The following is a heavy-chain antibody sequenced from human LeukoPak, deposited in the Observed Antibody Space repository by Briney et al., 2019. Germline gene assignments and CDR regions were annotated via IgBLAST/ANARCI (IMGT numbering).Heavy chain of an antibody. D-gene: IGHD1-1*01. CDR2: IYHSGST. Sequence: PSGTLSLTCAVSGGSISSSNWWSWVRQPPGKGLEWIGEIYHSGSTNYNPSLKSRVTISVDKSENQFSLKLSSVTAADTAVYYCARLKRGLAPRDWFDPWGKGTLVTVSS. CDR1: GGSISSSNW. J-gene: IGHJ5*02. V-gene: IGHV4-4*02. CDR3: ARLKRGLAPRDWFDP.